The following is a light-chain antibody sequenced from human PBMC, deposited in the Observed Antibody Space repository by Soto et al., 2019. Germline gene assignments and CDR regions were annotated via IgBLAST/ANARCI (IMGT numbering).Light chain of an antibody. CDR2: AAS. Sequence: DIQMTQSPSSLSASVGDRVTITCRASQSTSTYLNWYQQKPGKAPKLLIFAASSLQSGAPSRFSGSGSGTDFTLTISSLQPEDFATYYCQQSYSIPRTFCQGTKVDI. V-gene: IGKV1-39*01. J-gene: IGKJ1*01. CDR3: QQSYSIPRT. CDR1: QSTSTY.